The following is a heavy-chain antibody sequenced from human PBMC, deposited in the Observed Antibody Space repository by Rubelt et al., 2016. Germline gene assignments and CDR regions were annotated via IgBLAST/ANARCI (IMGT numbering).Heavy chain of an antibody. Sequence: EVQLVESGGGLVQPGGSLRLSCAASGFTFSSYSMNWVRQAPGKGLEWVGRIRSKANSYATVYAASVKDRFTISRDDSKNTAYLQMNSLKTEDTAVYYCTTTLTTSGDCWGQGTLVTVSS. D-gene: IGHD4-11*01. CDR2: IRSKANSYAT. CDR3: TTTLTTSGDC. CDR1: GFTFSSYS. V-gene: IGHV3-73*01. J-gene: IGHJ4*02.